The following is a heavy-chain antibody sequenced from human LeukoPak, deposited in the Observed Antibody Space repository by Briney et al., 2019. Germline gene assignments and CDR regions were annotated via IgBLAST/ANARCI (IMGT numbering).Heavy chain of an antibody. CDR3: AKARARYCSGGSCYSDY. V-gene: IGHV3-23*01. J-gene: IGHJ4*02. D-gene: IGHD2-15*01. CDR2: ISGSGGST. Sequence: GGSLRLSCAASGFTFNSFAFTWVRQAPGKGLEWVSTISGSGGSTHYADSVKGRFTISRDNSKNTLYLQMNSLRAEDTAIYYCAKARARYCSGGSCYSDYWGQGTLVTVSS. CDR1: GFTFNSFA.